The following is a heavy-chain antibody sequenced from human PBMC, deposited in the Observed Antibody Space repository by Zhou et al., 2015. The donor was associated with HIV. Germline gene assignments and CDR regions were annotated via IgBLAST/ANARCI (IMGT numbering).Heavy chain of an antibody. D-gene: IGHD3-22*01. CDR3: AGYYDSSDYFY. Sequence: QVQLVQSGTEVKRPGSSVKVSCKASGGTFRTFAISWVRQAPGQGLEWMGWINAYNGRTNYAQKFQDRVILTTETSTRTSYMEWRSLNSDDTAVFYCAGYYDSSDYFYWGQGALVSVSS. CDR2: INAYNGRT. J-gene: IGHJ4*02. V-gene: IGHV1-18*04. CDR1: GGTFRTFA.